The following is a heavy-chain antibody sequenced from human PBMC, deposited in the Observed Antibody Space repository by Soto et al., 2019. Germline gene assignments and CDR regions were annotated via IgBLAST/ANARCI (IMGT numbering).Heavy chain of an antibody. CDR3: ARGSQWFAVTTD. J-gene: IGHJ4*02. CDR1: GYTFTSYD. V-gene: IGHV1-8*01. D-gene: IGHD4-17*01. Sequence: QVQLVQSGAEVKKPGASVKVSYKASGYTFTSYDINWVRQATGQGLEWMGWMNPNSGDTGYAQKCQGRVTMTRNTSISTAYMELSSLRSEDTAVYYGARGSQWFAVTTDWGQGTLVTVSS. CDR2: MNPNSGDT.